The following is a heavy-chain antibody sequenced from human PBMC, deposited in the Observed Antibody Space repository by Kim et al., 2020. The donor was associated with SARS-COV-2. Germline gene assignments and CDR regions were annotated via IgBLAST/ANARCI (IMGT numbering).Heavy chain of an antibody. Sequence: GRFTISRDNAKNSLYLQMNSLRAEETAVYYCARPPDYDYIWGSYRFPLDYWGQGTLVTVSS. V-gene: IGHV3-11*06. CDR3: ARPPDYDYIWGSYRFPLDY. J-gene: IGHJ4*02. D-gene: IGHD3-16*02.